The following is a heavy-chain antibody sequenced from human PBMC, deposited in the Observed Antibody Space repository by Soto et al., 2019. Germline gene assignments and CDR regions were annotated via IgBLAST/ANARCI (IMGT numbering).Heavy chain of an antibody. CDR2: IWYDGSKK. CDR3: ARDSTGGSYYDYGMDV. J-gene: IGHJ6*02. Sequence: QVQLVESGGGVVQPGRSLRLSCVVSGFTFGSYPMHWVRQAPGKGLEWVAVIWYDGSKKYYADSVKGRFIISRDNSKNTLYLQMNSLRADDTAVYYCARDSTGGSYYDYGMDVWGQGTTVTVSS. CDR1: GFTFGSYP. V-gene: IGHV3-33*01. D-gene: IGHD7-27*01.